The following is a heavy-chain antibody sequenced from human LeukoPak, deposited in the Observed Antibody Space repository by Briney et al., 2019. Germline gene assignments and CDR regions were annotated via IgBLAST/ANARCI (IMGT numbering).Heavy chain of an antibody. CDR2: ISGSGGTV. J-gene: IGHJ4*02. CDR1: GFRIGDYY. Sequence: GGSLRLSCAASGFRIGDYYMSWIRQAPGKGLECISFISGSGGTVRYADSVKGRFTISRDNAENSLYLQMNSLGVEDTAVYYCAREAWANVDYWGQGTLVTVPS. D-gene: IGHD1-26*01. CDR3: AREAWANVDY. V-gene: IGHV3-11*01.